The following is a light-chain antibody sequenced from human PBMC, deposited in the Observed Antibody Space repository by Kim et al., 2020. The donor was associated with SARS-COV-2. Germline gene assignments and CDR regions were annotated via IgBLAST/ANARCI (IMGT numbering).Light chain of an antibody. V-gene: IGLV1-47*01. J-gene: IGLJ2*01. CDR3: ATWDDTLSGL. Sequence: PGQRVTISCFGSSSNIGDNFVFWYQQVPGTAPKLLIYRNDQWPSGVPDRFSASKSGTSASLAISGLQSEDEADYYCATWDDTLSGLFGGGTQLTVL. CDR1: SSNIGDNF. CDR2: RND.